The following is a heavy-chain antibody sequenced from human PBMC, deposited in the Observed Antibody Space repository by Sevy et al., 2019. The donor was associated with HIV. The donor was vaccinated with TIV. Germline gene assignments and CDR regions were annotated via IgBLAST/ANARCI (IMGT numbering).Heavy chain of an antibody. D-gene: IGHD6-13*01. J-gene: IGHJ6*02. Sequence: GGSLRLSCAASGFTFSSYGMHWVRQAPGKGLEWVAVIWYDGSNKYYADSVKGRFTISRDNSKNTLYLQMNSLRAEDTAVYYCARGEDSSSWPYYYYYGMDVWGQRTTVTVSS. V-gene: IGHV3-33*01. CDR3: ARGEDSSSWPYYYYYGMDV. CDR2: IWYDGSNK. CDR1: GFTFSSYG.